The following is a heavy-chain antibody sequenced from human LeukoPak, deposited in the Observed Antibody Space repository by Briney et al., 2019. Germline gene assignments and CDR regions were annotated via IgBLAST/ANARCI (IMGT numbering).Heavy chain of an antibody. Sequence: SETLSLTCNVSGDSIGSGVYYWGWIRQPTGKGLEWIGYIFRTGSAYYKPSLQSRVTISIDTSRTQFSLKVTSVTAAGTAIYYVARKVSRKANSDRFDTWGQGALVTVPS. V-gene: IGHV4-39*01. J-gene: IGHJ5*02. CDR2: IFRTGSA. CDR3: ARKVSRKANSDRFDT. CDR1: GDSIGSGVYY. D-gene: IGHD1-1*01.